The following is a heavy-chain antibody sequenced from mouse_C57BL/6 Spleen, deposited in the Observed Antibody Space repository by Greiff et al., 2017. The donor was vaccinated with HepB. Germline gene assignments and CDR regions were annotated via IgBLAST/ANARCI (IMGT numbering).Heavy chain of an antibody. CDR1: GYSFTDYN. CDR2: INPNYGTT. Sequence: VHVKQSGPELVKPGASVKISCKASGYSFTDYNMNWVKQSNGKSLEWIGVINPNYGTTSYNQKFKGKATLTVDQSSSTAYMQLNSLTSEDSAVYYCARIGYYYGSSYPFAYWGQGTLVTVSA. CDR3: ARIGYYYGSSYPFAY. D-gene: IGHD1-1*01. V-gene: IGHV1-39*01. J-gene: IGHJ3*01.